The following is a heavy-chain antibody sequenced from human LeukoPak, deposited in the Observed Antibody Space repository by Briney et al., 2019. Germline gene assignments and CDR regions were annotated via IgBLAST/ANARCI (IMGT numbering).Heavy chain of an antibody. J-gene: IGHJ4*02. D-gene: IGHD2-2*01. Sequence: WASVKVSCKASGGTFSSYAISWVRQAPGQGLEWMRGIIPIFGTANYAQKFQGRVTITADESTSTAYMELSSLKSEDTAVYYCARDLHCSSTSCLPDYWGQGTLITVSS. CDR2: IIPIFGTA. V-gene: IGHV1-69*01. CDR3: ARDLHCSSTSCLPDY. CDR1: GGTFSSYA.